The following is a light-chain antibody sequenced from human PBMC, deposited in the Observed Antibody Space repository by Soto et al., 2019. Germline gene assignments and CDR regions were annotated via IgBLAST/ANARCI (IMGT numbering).Light chain of an antibody. Sequence: DIQMTQSPSSLSASVGDRVTITCRASQSISTYLNWYQQKPGKAPKFLIYAASSLQSGVPSRFSGSGSGTDFTITISSLQPEDFATYYCQQSYSTPLTFGGGTKVDIK. CDR2: AAS. J-gene: IGKJ4*01. CDR1: QSISTY. V-gene: IGKV1-39*01. CDR3: QQSYSTPLT.